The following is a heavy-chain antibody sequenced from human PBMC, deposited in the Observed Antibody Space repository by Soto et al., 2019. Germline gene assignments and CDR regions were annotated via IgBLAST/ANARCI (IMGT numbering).Heavy chain of an antibody. Sequence: QVQLVQSGAEVKKPGSSVKVSCKASGGTFSSYAISWVRQAPGQGLEWMGGISPIFGTANYAQKFQGRVTITADESTSTAYMELSSLRSEDTAVYYCARDSITMVRGHRNWFDPWGQGTLVTVSS. V-gene: IGHV1-69*01. CDR3: ARDSITMVRGHRNWFDP. CDR1: GGTFSSYA. J-gene: IGHJ5*02. D-gene: IGHD3-10*01. CDR2: ISPIFGTA.